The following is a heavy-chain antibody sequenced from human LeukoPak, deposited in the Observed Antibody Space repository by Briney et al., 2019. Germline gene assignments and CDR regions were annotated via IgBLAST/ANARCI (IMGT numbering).Heavy chain of an antibody. J-gene: IGHJ4*02. D-gene: IGHD6-19*01. CDR2: IIPIFGTA. V-gene: IGHV1-69*13. Sequence: ASVKVSCKVSGYTLTELSMHWVRQAPGQGLEWMGGIIPIFGTANYAQKFQGRVTITADESTSTAYMELTSLRSEDTAVYYCARGRVAGTYVFDYWGQGTLVTVSS. CDR1: GYTLTELS. CDR3: ARGRVAGTYVFDY.